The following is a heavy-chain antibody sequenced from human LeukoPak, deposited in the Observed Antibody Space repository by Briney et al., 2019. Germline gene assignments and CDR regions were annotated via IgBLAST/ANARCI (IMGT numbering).Heavy chain of an antibody. CDR2: IIPIFGTA. V-gene: IGHV1-69*05. CDR3: ARWGATTVGAFDI. CDR1: GGTFSSYA. Sequence: ASVKVSCKASGGTFSSYAISWVRQAPGQGLEWMGRIIPIFGTANYAQKFQGRVTITTDESTSTAYMELSSLRSEDTAVYYCARWGATTVGAFDIWGQGTMVTVPS. D-gene: IGHD4-23*01. J-gene: IGHJ3*02.